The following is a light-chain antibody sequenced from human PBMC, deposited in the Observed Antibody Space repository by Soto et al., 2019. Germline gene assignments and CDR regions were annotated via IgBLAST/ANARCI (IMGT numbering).Light chain of an antibody. CDR1: QSLSRY. Sequence: EIVLTQSPASLSLSPGERATLSCRASQSLSRYLAWYHQKPGQAPRLLIYDASNRATGIPARFSGSGSGTDFTLTISSLEPEDFAVYYCQKRSNWPYTFGQVTKLQIK. CDR2: DAS. CDR3: QKRSNWPYT. V-gene: IGKV3-11*01. J-gene: IGKJ2*01.